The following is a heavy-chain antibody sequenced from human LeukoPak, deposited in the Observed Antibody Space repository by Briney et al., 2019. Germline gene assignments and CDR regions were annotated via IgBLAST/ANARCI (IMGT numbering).Heavy chain of an antibody. CDR1: GFTFRSYA. Sequence: GGSLRLFCAAYGFTFRSYAMSWVRQAPGKGLEWVSVKGRFTISRDNSQNTLYLQMNSLRVEDTAKYYCTKGMDGSGWRYYDNWGRGTLVTVSS. D-gene: IGHD6-19*01. J-gene: IGHJ4*02. CDR3: TKGMDGSGWRYYDN. V-gene: IGHV3-23*01.